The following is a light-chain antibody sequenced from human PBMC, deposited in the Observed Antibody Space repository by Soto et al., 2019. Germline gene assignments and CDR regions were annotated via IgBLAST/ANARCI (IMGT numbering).Light chain of an antibody. Sequence: QSALTQPPSVSGAPGQRVTISCTGSTSNIGAGYDVHWYQQLPGTAPRLLISSHNNRPSGVPDRFFGSKSGNTASLTVSGLQAEDEADYYCSSYAGSNNLVYVFGTGTKVTVL. CDR2: SHN. J-gene: IGLJ1*01. V-gene: IGLV1-40*01. CDR1: TSNIGAGYD. CDR3: SSYAGSNNLVYV.